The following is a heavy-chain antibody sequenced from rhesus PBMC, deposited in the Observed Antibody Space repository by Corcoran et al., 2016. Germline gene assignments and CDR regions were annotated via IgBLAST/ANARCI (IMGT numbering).Heavy chain of an antibody. CDR1: GGSISGYSY. Sequence: QVKLQQWGEGLVKPSETLSLTCAVYGGSISGYSYWSWLRQPPRKGLEWPGYIYGNSASTNYNPSLKNRVTISKDTSKNQFSLKLSSVTAADTAVYYCVRRYSGYSYFDYWGQGVLVTVSS. D-gene: IGHD5-24*01. J-gene: IGHJ4*01. V-gene: IGHV4-73*01. CDR2: IYGNSAST. CDR3: VRRYSGYSYFDY.